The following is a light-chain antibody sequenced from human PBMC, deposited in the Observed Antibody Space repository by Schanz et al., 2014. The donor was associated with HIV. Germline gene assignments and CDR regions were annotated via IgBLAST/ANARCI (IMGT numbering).Light chain of an antibody. CDR3: SSYRSGSPLWV. V-gene: IGLV2-14*03. CDR1: SSDVGGYNY. CDR2: DVT. Sequence: QSALTQPASVSGSPGQSITISCTGTSSDVGGYNYVSWYQHHPGKAPKLMIYDVTNRPSGVSYRFSGSKSGNTASLTISGLQAEDEADYYCSSYRSGSPLWVFGGGTKLTVL. J-gene: IGLJ3*02.